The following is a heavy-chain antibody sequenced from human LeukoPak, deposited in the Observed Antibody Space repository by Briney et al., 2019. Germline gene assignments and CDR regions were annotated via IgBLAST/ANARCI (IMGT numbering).Heavy chain of an antibody. D-gene: IGHD3-3*01. CDR1: GFTFSNAW. V-gene: IGHV4-34*01. Sequence: GSLRLSCAASGFTFSNAWMSWVRQAPGKGLEWIGEINHSGSTNYNPSLKSRVTISVDTSKNQFSLKLSSVTAADTAVYYCARGQDFWSGYNYWGQGTLVTVSS. CDR3: ARGQDFWSGYNY. CDR2: INHSGST. J-gene: IGHJ4*02.